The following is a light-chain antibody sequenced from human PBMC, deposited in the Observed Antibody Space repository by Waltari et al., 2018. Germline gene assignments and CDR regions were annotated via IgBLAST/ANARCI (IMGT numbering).Light chain of an antibody. CDR3: AAWDDGLRGPV. Sequence: QSLLTQPPSAPETPGQRVTISCSGGNSHIGSNFLSWYQQVPGTAPKLLIYANYRRPSGVPDRFSGSKSGTSASLDISGLRSQDEADYYCAAWDDGLRGPVFGGGTKVTVL. V-gene: IGLV1-47*01. CDR1: NSHIGSNF. J-gene: IGLJ2*01. CDR2: ANY.